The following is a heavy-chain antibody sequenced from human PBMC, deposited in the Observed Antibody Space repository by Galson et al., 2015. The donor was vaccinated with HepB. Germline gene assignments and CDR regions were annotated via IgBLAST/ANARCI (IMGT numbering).Heavy chain of an antibody. J-gene: IGHJ4*02. CDR1: GFTFSSYW. D-gene: IGHD4-11*01. Sequence: SLRLSCAASGFTFSSYWMSWVRQAPGKGLEWVANIKQDGSEKYYVDSVKGRFTISRDNAKNSLYLQMNSLRAEDTAVYYCARPYSNYAGYFDYWGQGTLVTVSS. V-gene: IGHV3-7*03. CDR3: ARPYSNYAGYFDY. CDR2: IKQDGSEK.